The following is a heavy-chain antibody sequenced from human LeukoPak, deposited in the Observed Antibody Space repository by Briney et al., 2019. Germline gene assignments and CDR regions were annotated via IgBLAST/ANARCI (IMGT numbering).Heavy chain of an antibody. CDR3: AREMDYYGSGSPY. CDR1: GFTFSSYG. J-gene: IGHJ4*02. V-gene: IGHV3-30*03. CDR2: ISYDGSNK. D-gene: IGHD3-10*01. Sequence: PGGSLRLSCAASGFTFSSYGMHWVRQAPGKGLEWVAVISYDGSNKYYADSVKGRFTISRDNAKNSLYPQMNSLRAEDTAVYYCAREMDYYGSGSPYWGQGTLVTVSS.